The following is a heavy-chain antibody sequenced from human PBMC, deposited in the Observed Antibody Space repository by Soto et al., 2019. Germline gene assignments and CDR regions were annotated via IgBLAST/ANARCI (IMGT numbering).Heavy chain of an antibody. D-gene: IGHD4-4*01. CDR1: GGSISSSSYY. CDR2: IYYSGNSGST. J-gene: IGHJ6*02. V-gene: IGHV4-39*01. Sequence: QLQLQESGPGLVKPSETLSLTCTVSGGSISSSSYYWGWIRQPPGKGLEWIGSIYYSGNSGSTYSHPSHKSPVTTPVDTSTNQSSLKLSSVTAADTAVYYCARTRTVAYYYGMHVSGQGTTVTVSS. CDR3: ARTRTVAYYYGMHV.